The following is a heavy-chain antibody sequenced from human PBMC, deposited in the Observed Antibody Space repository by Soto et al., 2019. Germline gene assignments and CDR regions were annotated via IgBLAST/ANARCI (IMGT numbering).Heavy chain of an antibody. CDR2: ISTYNGDT. V-gene: IGHV1-18*01. CDR1: GYTFTRSG. D-gene: IGHD2-21*02. J-gene: IGHJ4*02. CDR3: ARDSVVVTAILDC. Sequence: ASVKXSCKASGYTFTRSGISWVRQAPGQGLEWMGWISTYNGDTNYAQTFQGRVTMTTDTSTSTVHMEVRSLRSEDTAVYYCARDSVVVTAILDCWGQGTLVTVSS.